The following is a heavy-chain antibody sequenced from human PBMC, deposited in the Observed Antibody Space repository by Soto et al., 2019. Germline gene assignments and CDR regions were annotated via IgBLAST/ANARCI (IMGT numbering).Heavy chain of an antibody. CDR1: GYTFTSYD. CDR3: ARGSYHYGSEYRGNWFDP. Sequence: QVQLVQSGAEVKKPGASVKISCKASGYTFTSYDINWMRHATGQGLEWMGWMNPNSGNTVYSHKCQGRVTMTRNTSISPSDMALSSLRSKDTAVYYCARGSYHYGSEYRGNWFDPWGQGTLVTFSS. J-gene: IGHJ5*02. D-gene: IGHD3-22*01. CDR2: MNPNSGNT. V-gene: IGHV1-8*01.